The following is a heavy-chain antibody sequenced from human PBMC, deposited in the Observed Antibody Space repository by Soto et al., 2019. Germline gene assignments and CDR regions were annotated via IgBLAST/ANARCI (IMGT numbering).Heavy chain of an antibody. CDR2: INPNSGGT. CDR3: ARVAATPNYYYYGMDV. Sequence: ASVKVSCKASGYTFTGYYMHWVRQAPGQGLEWMGWINPNSGGTNYAQKFQGWVTMTRDTSISTAYMELSRLRSDDTAVYYCARVAATPNYYYYGMDVWGQGTTVTVSS. J-gene: IGHJ6*02. V-gene: IGHV1-2*04. CDR1: GYTFTGYY. D-gene: IGHD2-15*01.